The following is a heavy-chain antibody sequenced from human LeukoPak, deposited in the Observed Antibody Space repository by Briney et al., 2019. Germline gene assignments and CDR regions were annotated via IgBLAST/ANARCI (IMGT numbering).Heavy chain of an antibody. CDR2: IKQDGSEK. CDR1: GFTFSRYW. V-gene: IGHV3-7*01. Sequence: GGSLRLSCAASGFTFSRYWMSWVRQAPGKGLEWVANIKQDGSEKYYVDSVKGRFTISRDNAKNSLYLQMNSLRAEGTAVYYCARDEDYGDYVGYWGQGTLVTVSS. J-gene: IGHJ4*02. D-gene: IGHD4-17*01. CDR3: ARDEDYGDYVGY.